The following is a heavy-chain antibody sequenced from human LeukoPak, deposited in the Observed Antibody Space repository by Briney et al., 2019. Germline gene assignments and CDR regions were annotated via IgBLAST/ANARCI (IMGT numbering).Heavy chain of an antibody. J-gene: IGHJ6*02. CDR2: TYHSGST. D-gene: IGHD6-13*01. CDR3: ARASSRIAAAFYYGMDV. Sequence: SQTLSLTCAVSGGSISSGGYSWSWIRQPPGKGLEWIGYTYHSGSTYYNPSLKSRVTISVDRSKNQFSLKLSSVTAADTAVYYCARASSRIAAAFYYGMDVWGQGTTVTVSS. CDR1: GGSISSGGYS. V-gene: IGHV4-30-2*01.